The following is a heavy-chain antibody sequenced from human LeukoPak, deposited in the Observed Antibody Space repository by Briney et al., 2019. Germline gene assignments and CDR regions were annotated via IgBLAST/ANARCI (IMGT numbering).Heavy chain of an antibody. Sequence: GRSLRLSCAASGFTFSSYGMHWVRQAPGKGLEWVAVISDDGSNKYYVDSVKGRFTISRDNSKNTLYLQMNGLRVEDTAVYYCAKGLTGSSWYLNWFDPWGQGTLVTASS. D-gene: IGHD6-13*01. V-gene: IGHV3-30*18. CDR2: ISDDGSNK. J-gene: IGHJ5*02. CDR1: GFTFSSYG. CDR3: AKGLTGSSWYLNWFDP.